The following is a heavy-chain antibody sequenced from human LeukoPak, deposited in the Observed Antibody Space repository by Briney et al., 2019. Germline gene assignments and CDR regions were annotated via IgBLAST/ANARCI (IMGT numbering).Heavy chain of an antibody. V-gene: IGHV4-38-2*02. CDR3: AREAFGDIVAAHDY. CDR1: SYSIRSDYY. CDR2: IYHTGST. J-gene: IGHJ4*02. D-gene: IGHD5-12*01. Sequence: SETLSLTCAVSSYSIRSDYYWGWIRQPPGKGLSWIGSIYHTGSTYKNPSLKSRVTISVDTSKNQFSLNLSSVTAADTAVYYCAREAFGDIVAAHDYWGQGTLVTVSS.